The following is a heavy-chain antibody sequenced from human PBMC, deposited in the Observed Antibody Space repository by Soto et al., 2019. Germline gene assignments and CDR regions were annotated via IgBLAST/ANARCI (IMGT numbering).Heavy chain of an antibody. J-gene: IGHJ6*02. CDR1: GYTFTNSG. Sequence: QVQLLQSGAEVKKPGASVKVSCKASGYTFTNSGISWVRQAPGQGLEWMGWISTDNGNTNYAQHLQGRVSMTTDTSKSTAYMDLRSLRSDDTAVYYCARDQGITTFGVYSMYYYGMDVWGQGTTVPVSS. V-gene: IGHV1-18*01. CDR2: ISTDNGNT. D-gene: IGHD3-3*01. CDR3: ARDQGITTFGVYSMYYYGMDV.